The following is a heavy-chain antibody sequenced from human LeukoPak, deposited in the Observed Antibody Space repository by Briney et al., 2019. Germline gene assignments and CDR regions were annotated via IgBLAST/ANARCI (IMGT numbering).Heavy chain of an antibody. J-gene: IGHJ4*02. D-gene: IGHD3-22*01. CDR1: GFTFSSYW. CDR2: IKQDGSEK. CDR3: ARDYYDSSGYYFIDY. V-gene: IGHV3-7*01. Sequence: GGSLRLSCAASGFTFSSYWMSWVRQAPGKGLEWVANIKQDGSEKYYVDSVKGRFTISRDNAKNSLYLQMNSLRAEDTAVYYCARDYYDSSGYYFIDYWGQGTLVTVSS.